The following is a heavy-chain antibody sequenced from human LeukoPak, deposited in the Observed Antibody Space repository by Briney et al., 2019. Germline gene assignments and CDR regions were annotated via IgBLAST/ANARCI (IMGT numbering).Heavy chain of an antibody. CDR1: GFTFSSYA. Sequence: GGSLGLSCAASGFTFSSYAMSWVRQAPGKGLEWVSAISGSGGSTYYADSVKGRFTISRDNSKNTLYLQMNSLRAEDTAVYYCARDGYQVPTTFGTFDPWGQGTLVTVSS. D-gene: IGHD3-3*01. V-gene: IGHV3-23*01. CDR3: ARDGYQVPTTFGTFDP. J-gene: IGHJ5*02. CDR2: ISGSGGST.